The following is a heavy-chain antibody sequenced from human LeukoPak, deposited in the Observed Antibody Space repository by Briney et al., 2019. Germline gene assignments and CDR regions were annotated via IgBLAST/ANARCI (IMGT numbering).Heavy chain of an antibody. D-gene: IGHD2-2*01. CDR1: GYTFTSYW. CDR2: IYPGDSDT. J-gene: IGHJ4*02. CDR3: AVPGRGVPAAIRY. Sequence: GESLKISCKGYGYTFTSYWIAWVRQMPGKGLEWMGIIYPGDSDTTYSPSFEGQVTISVDNSISTAYLQWSSLKTSDTAMYYCAVPGRGVPAAIRYWGQGTLVTVSS. V-gene: IGHV5-51*01.